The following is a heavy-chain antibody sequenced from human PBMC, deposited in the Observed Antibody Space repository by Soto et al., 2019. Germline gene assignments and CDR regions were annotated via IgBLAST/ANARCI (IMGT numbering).Heavy chain of an antibody. J-gene: IGHJ4*02. V-gene: IGHV4-4*02. CDR2: IYPGGSI. CDR3: ASADFDY. CDR1: DGSISSSNW. Sequence: QVQLQESGPGLVKPSGTLSLTCAVSDGSISSSNWWNWVRQPPGKGLEWIGEIYPGGSINYNPSRKSRLTISVDKSKNQISLNLTSVTAADTAVYYCASADFDYWGQGTLVTVSS.